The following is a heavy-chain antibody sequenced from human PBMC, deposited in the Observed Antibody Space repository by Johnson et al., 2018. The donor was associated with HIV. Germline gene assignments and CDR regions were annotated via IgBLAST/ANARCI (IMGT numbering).Heavy chain of an antibody. CDR2: IYSGGST. Sequence: VQLVESGGGLIQPGGSLRLSCAASGFTVSSNYMNWVRQAPGKGLEWVSVIYSGGSTYYADSVKGRFTISRDNSKNTLYLQMNSLRAEDTAVYYCARDRRGATIDDAFDIWGQGTMVTVSS. CDR1: GFTVSSNY. J-gene: IGHJ3*02. V-gene: IGHV3-66*03. D-gene: IGHD1-26*01. CDR3: ARDRRGATIDDAFDI.